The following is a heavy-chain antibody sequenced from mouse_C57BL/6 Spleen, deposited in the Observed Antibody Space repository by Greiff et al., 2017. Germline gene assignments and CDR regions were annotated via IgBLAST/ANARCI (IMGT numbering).Heavy chain of an antibody. V-gene: IGHV5-17*01. Sequence: DVQLVESGGGLVKPGGSLKLSCAASGFTFSDYGMHWVRQAPEKGLEWVAYISSGSSTIYYADTVKGRITIARDNAKNTLFLQMTSLRSEDTAMYYCARPVVRYYYALDYWGQGTSVTVSS. CDR3: ARPVVRYYYALDY. J-gene: IGHJ4*01. CDR1: GFTFSDYG. D-gene: IGHD1-1*01. CDR2: ISSGSSTI.